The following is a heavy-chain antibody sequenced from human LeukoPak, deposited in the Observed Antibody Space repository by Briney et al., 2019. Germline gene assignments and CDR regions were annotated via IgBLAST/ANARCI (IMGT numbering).Heavy chain of an antibody. CDR2: IYYSGST. J-gene: IGHJ4*02. V-gene: IGHV4-39*01. Sequence: SETPSLTCTVSGGSISSSSYYWGWIRQPPGKGLEWIGSIYYSGSTYYNPSLKSRVTISVDTSKNQFSLKLSSVPAADTAVYYCASLSIFGVVIPQGYWGQGTLVTVSS. D-gene: IGHD3-3*01. CDR3: ASLSIFGVVIPQGY. CDR1: GGSISSSSYY.